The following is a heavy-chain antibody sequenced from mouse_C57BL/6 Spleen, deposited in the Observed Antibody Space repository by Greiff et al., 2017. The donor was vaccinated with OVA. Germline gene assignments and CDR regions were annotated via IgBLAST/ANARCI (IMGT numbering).Heavy chain of an antibody. CDR2: IWSGGST. Sequence: QVQLQQSGPGLVQPSQSLSITCTVSGFSLTSYGVHWVRQSPGKGLEWLGVIWSGGSTDYNAAFISRLSISKDNSKSQVFFKMNSLQADDTAIYYCARKDTTGWYFDVWGTGTTVTVSS. CDR1: GFSLTSYG. D-gene: IGHD1-1*01. V-gene: IGHV2-2*01. J-gene: IGHJ1*03. CDR3: ARKDTTGWYFDV.